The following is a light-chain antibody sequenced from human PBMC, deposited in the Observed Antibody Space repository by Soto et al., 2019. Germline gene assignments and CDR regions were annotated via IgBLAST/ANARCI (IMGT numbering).Light chain of an antibody. J-gene: IGKJ1*01. CDR2: GAS. CDR1: QSVSSSY. Sequence: EMVLTQSPGTLSLSPGERATISCRASQSVSSSYLAWYQQKPGQAPRPLIYGASSRAIGIPDRFSGSGSGSDFNLSISRLEPEDFAVYYCQKYGSSPWTFGQGTKAEIK. V-gene: IGKV3-20*01. CDR3: QKYGSSPWT.